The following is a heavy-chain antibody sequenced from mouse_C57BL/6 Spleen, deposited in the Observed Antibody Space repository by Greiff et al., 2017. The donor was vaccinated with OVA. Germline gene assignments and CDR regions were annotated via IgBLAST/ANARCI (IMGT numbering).Heavy chain of an antibody. CDR3: ARERDYDDYYAMDY. D-gene: IGHD2-4*01. CDR2: INPYNGDT. J-gene: IGHJ4*01. CDR1: GYSFTGYF. Sequence: VHVKQSGPELVKPGDSVKISCKASGYSFTGYFMNWVMQSHGKSLEWIGRINPYNGDTFYNQKFKGKATLTVDKSSSTAHMELRSLTSEDSAVYYCARERDYDDYYAMDYWGQGTSVTVSS. V-gene: IGHV1-20*01.